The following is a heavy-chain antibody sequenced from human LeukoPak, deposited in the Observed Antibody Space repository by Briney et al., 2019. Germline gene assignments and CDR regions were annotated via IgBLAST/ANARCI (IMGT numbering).Heavy chain of an antibody. D-gene: IGHD3-9*01. Sequence: QPGGSLRLSCTASGFTFGDYAMSWVRQAPGKGLEWVGFIRSKAYGGTTEYAASVKGRLTISRDDSKSIAYLQMNSLKTEDTAVYYCTTLTYWGQGTLVTVSS. CDR1: GFTFGDYA. CDR2: IRSKAYGGTT. V-gene: IGHV3-49*04. J-gene: IGHJ4*02. CDR3: TTLTY.